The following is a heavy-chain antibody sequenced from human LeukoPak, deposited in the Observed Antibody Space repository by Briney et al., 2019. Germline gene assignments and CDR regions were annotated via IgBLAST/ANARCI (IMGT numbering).Heavy chain of an antibody. CDR3: AKGGPGIAAAGTITAFDY. CDR1: GFTFSSYA. Sequence: PGGSLRLSCAASGFTFSSYAMSWVRQAPGKGLEWVSAISGSGGSTYCADSVKGRFTISRDNSKNTLYLQMNSLRAEDTAVYYCAKGGPGIAAAGTITAFDYWGQGTLVTVSS. V-gene: IGHV3-23*01. D-gene: IGHD6-13*01. CDR2: ISGSGGST. J-gene: IGHJ4*02.